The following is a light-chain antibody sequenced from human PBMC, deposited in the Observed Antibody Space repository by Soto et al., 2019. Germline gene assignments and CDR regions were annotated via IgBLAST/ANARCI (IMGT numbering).Light chain of an antibody. CDR3: ASWDDSLNGVV. CDR2: NNN. Sequence: QSVLTQSPSASGTPXXXITISCSXXXXXIGNNGVHWYQQLPGMAPKLLMFNNNQRPSGVPDRISGSKSGTSASLAISGLQSEDDADYYCASWDDSLNGVVFGGGTKVTVL. CDR1: XXXIGNNG. J-gene: IGLJ2*01. V-gene: IGLV1-44*01.